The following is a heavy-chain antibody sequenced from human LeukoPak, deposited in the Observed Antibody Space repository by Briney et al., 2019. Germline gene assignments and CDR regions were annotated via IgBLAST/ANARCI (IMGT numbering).Heavy chain of an antibody. D-gene: IGHD2-15*01. CDR2: IYSSGST. V-gene: IGHV4-4*07. CDR3: ARRGPRATLGY. J-gene: IGHJ4*02. Sequence: SETLSLTCTVSGGSISSYYWSWIRQPAGKGLEWIGRIYSSGSTDYNPSLKSRVTMSVDTSKNKFSLKLSSVTAADTAVYYCARRGPRATLGYWGQGTLVTVSS. CDR1: GGSISSYY.